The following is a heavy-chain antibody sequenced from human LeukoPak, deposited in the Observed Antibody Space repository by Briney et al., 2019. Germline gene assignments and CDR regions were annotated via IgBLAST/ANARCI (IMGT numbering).Heavy chain of an antibody. CDR1: GGSTSSGDYY. Sequence: SSETLSLTCTVSGGSTSSGDYYWSWIRQPPGKGLEWIGYIYYSGGADYNPSLKSRLSISVDTSKNQFSLKLSSVTAADTAVYYCARIYDSSGYFHFDIWGRGTMVTVSS. V-gene: IGHV4-30-4*01. J-gene: IGHJ3*02. CDR3: ARIYDSSGYFHFDI. D-gene: IGHD3-22*01. CDR2: IYYSGGA.